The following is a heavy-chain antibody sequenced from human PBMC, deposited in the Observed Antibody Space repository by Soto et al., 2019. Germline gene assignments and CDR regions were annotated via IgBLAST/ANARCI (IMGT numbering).Heavy chain of an antibody. CDR2: IGGSSTYT. J-gene: IGHJ3*02. Sequence: QVQLVESGGGLVKPGGSLRLSCAASGFTFSDYYMSWIRQAPGKGLEWVSYIGGSSTYTNYAEPVKDRFTISRDNGKNSLYLHKNSVRAAHTAVEYYASRSAGYDSFSIWGKRTIVTVS. CDR3: ASRSAGYDSFSI. CDR1: GFTFSDYY. V-gene: IGHV3-11*05. D-gene: IGHD6-13*01.